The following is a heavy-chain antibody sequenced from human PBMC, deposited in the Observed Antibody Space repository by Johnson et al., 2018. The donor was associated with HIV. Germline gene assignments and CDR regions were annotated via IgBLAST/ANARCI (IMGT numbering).Heavy chain of an antibody. Sequence: VQLVESGGDLVQPGDSLGLSCAASGFTFDDYGMSWVHQVPGKGLEWVSGINWNGGNTGYVDSVKGRFTISRDNAKNSLYLQMNSLRAEDTAVYYCARDSGSYQGAFDIWGQGTMVTVSS. V-gene: IGHV3-20*04. CDR2: INWNGGNT. J-gene: IGHJ3*02. D-gene: IGHD1-26*01. CDR3: ARDSGSYQGAFDI. CDR1: GFTFDDYG.